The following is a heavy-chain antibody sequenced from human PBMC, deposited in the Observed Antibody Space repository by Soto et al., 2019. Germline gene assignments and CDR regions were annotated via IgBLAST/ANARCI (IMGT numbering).Heavy chain of an antibody. Sequence: ASVKVSCEASGYTFTSYAMHWVRQAPGQRLEWMGWINTGNGDTKYSQRFQGRVTITRDTSASTAYMDLSSLRSEDTAVYYCARARGYSYGQVDSWGQGTRVTVS. CDR3: ARARGYSYGQVDS. CDR2: INTGNGDT. D-gene: IGHD5-18*01. CDR1: GYTFTSYA. V-gene: IGHV1-3*04. J-gene: IGHJ4*02.